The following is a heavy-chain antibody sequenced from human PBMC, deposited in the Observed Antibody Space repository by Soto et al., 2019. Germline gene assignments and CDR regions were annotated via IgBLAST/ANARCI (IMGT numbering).Heavy chain of an antibody. Sequence: ASVEVCCKASGYTFASYYRQWVRQAPGQGLEWMGIINPSGGSTSYAQKFQGRVTMTRDTSTSTVYMELSSLRSEDTAVYYCARTRGHYSNSLLDFDYWGQGTLVTVSS. V-gene: IGHV1-46*01. CDR2: INPSGGST. CDR1: GYTFASYY. J-gene: IGHJ4*02. D-gene: IGHD4-4*01. CDR3: ARTRGHYSNSLLDFDY.